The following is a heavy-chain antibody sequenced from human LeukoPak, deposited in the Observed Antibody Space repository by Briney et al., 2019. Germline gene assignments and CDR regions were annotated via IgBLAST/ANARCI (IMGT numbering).Heavy chain of an antibody. CDR2: IYYSGST. J-gene: IGHJ5*02. CDR3: ARSRRYYYGSGSYLDP. D-gene: IGHD3-10*01. CDR1: GGSISSSSYY. V-gene: IGHV4-39*07. Sequence: SETLPLTCTVSGGSISSSSYYWGWIRQPPGKGLEWIGSIYYSGSTYYNPSLKSRVTISVDTSKNQFSLKLSSVTAADTAVYYCARSRRYYYGSGSYLDPWGQGTLVTVSS.